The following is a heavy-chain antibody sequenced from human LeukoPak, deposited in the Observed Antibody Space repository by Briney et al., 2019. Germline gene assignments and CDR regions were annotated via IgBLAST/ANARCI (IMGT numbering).Heavy chain of an antibody. CDR2: VSGSGAST. D-gene: IGHD5-12*01. Sequence: GGSLRLSCAASGFTFSSYAMSWVRQAPGKGLEWVSAVSGSGASTYYADSVKGRFTISRDNSKNTLYLQMNSLRAEDTAVYYCAKDARGYSWYYYMDVWGKGTTVTVSS. CDR3: AKDARGYSWYYYMDV. J-gene: IGHJ6*03. CDR1: GFTFSSYA. V-gene: IGHV3-23*01.